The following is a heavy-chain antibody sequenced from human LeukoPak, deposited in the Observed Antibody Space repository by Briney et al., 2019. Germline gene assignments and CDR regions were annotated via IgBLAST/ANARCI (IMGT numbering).Heavy chain of an antibody. J-gene: IGHJ3*02. CDR1: GFTFSSYS. Sequence: GGSLRLSCVGSGFTFSSYSMNWVRQAPGKGLEWVSSISTSSIYIYYADSVKGRFTISRDNAKNSLYLQMSSLRAEDTAVYYCARDSSGWYWEGAFDIWGQGTMVTVSS. D-gene: IGHD6-19*01. CDR3: ARDSSGWYWEGAFDI. V-gene: IGHV3-21*01. CDR2: ISTSSIYI.